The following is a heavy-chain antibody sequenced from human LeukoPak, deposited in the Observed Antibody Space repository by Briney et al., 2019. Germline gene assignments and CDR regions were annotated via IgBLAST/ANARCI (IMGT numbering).Heavy chain of an antibody. CDR3: VRVSNSGYYSSFDY. D-gene: IGHD3-22*01. CDR2: IWYDGSNK. Sequence: GGSLRLSCAASGFTFSSYGMHWDRQAPGKGLEWVAVIWYDGSNKYYADSVKGRLTISRDNSKNTLYLQMNSLRAEDTAVYYCVRVSNSGYYSSFDYWGQGTLVSVSS. J-gene: IGHJ4*02. CDR1: GFTFSSYG. V-gene: IGHV3-33*01.